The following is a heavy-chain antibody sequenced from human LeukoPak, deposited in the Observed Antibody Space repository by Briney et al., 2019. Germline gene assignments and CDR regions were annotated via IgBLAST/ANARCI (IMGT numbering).Heavy chain of an antibody. D-gene: IGHD3-10*01. CDR1: GDSVSSNSAA. Sequence: SQTLSLTCALSGDSVSSNSAAWNWIRQSPSRGLEWLGRTYYRSKWYNDYAVSVKSRITINPDTSKNQFSLQLNPVTPKDTAVYYCARDSGTGSGSYYNYQYYYYGMDVWGQGTTVTVSS. J-gene: IGHJ6*02. CDR2: TYYRSKWYN. V-gene: IGHV6-1*01. CDR3: ARDSGTGSGSYYNYQYYYYGMDV.